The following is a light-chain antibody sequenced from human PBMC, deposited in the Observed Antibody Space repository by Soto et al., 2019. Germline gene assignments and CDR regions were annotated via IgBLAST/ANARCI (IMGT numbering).Light chain of an antibody. CDR1: SSNIGAGYD. Sequence: QSVLTQPPSVSGAPGQRVTISCTGSSSNIGAGYDVHWYQQLPGTAPKLLIYGNNNRPSGVPDRFSGSKSGTSASLAITGLQAEDEADYYCQFYDNSLRVFGGGTKLTVL. V-gene: IGLV1-40*01. CDR2: GNN. J-gene: IGLJ3*02. CDR3: QFYDNSLRV.